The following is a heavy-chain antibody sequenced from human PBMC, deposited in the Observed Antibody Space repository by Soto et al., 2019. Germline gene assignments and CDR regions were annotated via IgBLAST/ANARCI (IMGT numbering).Heavy chain of an antibody. Sequence: VQLVESGGGLVQPGRSLRLSCAASGFTFDDYAMHWVRQAPGKGLEWVSGISWNSGSIGYADSVKGRFTISRDNAKNSLYLQMNSLRAEDTALYYCAKAWEYYFDYWGQGTLVTVSS. CDR1: GFTFDDYA. CDR3: AKAWEYYFDY. V-gene: IGHV3-9*01. J-gene: IGHJ4*02. D-gene: IGHD1-26*01. CDR2: ISWNSGSI.